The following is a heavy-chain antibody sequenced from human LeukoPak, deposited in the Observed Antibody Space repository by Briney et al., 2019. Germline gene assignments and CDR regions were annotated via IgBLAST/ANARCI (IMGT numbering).Heavy chain of an antibody. CDR1: GYTFTSYY. Sequence: GASEKVSCKASGYTFTSYYMHWVRQAPGQGLEWMGIINPSGGSTSYAQKFQGRATMTRDMSTSTVYMELSSLRSEDTAVYYCARVGRYFDFYDYWGQGTLVTVSS. D-gene: IGHD3-9*01. CDR2: INPSGGST. CDR3: ARVGRYFDFYDY. J-gene: IGHJ4*02. V-gene: IGHV1-46*01.